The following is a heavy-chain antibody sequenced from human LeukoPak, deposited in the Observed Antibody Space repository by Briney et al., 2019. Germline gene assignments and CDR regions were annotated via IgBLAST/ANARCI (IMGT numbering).Heavy chain of an antibody. D-gene: IGHD2-15*01. CDR1: GGSISSSGYY. CDR3: ARTLTRSCSGATCYFTWFDP. J-gene: IGHJ5*02. CDR2: IYFTGNT. Sequence: SETLSLTCTVSGGSISSSGYYWGWIRQPPGKGLGWFGSIYFTGNTYYNPSLKSRVTLSVDTSKNQFSLKLTSVTAADTAVYYCARTLTRSCSGATCYFTWFDPWGQGALVTVSS. V-gene: IGHV4-39*01.